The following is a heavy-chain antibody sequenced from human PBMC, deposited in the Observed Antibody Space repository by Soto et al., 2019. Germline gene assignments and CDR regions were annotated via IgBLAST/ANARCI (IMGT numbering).Heavy chain of an antibody. V-gene: IGHV1-2*02. CDR1: GYTFTGYY. D-gene: IGHD3-22*01. CDR2: INPNGGGT. J-gene: IGHJ4*02. CDR3: ARADDSSGLQTD. Sequence: PSVKVSCKASGYTFTGYYMHWVRQAPGQGLEWMGWINPNGGGTNYAQKFQGRVTMTRDTSISTAYMELSRLRSDDTAVYYCARADDSSGLQTDWGQGTLVTVSS.